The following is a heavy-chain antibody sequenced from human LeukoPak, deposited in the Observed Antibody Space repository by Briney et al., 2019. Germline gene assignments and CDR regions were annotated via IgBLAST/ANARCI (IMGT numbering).Heavy chain of an antibody. CDR1: GGSVSSGSYY. CDR3: ARGRPPAY. CDR2: IYYSGST. Sequence: PSETLSLTCTVSGGSVSSGSYYWSWIRQPPGQGLEWIGYIYYSGSTNYNPSLKSRVTISVDTSKNQFSLKLSSVTAADTAVYYCARGRPPAYWGQGTLVTVSS. J-gene: IGHJ4*02. V-gene: IGHV4-61*01.